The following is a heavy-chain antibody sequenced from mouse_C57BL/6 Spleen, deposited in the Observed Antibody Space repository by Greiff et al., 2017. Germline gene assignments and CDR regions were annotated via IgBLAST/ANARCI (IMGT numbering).Heavy chain of an antibody. CDR2: ISDGGSYT. CDR3: ARNGVLRGFAY. CDR1: GFTFSSYA. V-gene: IGHV5-4*01. J-gene: IGHJ3*01. D-gene: IGHD1-1*01. Sequence: DVQLVESGGGLVKPGGSLKLSCAASGFTFSSYAMSWVRQTPEKRLEWVATISDGGSYTYYPDNVKGRFTISIDNAKNNLYLQMSHLKSEDTAMYYCARNGVLRGFAYWGQGTLVTVSA.